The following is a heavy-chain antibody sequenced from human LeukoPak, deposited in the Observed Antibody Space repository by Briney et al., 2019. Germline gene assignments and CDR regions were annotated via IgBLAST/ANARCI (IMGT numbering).Heavy chain of an antibody. J-gene: IGHJ4*02. Sequence: SETLSLTCTVSGGSFSSYYWRWIRQPPGKGLEWIGYIYYSGSTNYNPSFKSRVTISADTSRNQFSLKLTSVTSADTAVYYCARYLDYWGQGILVTVSS. D-gene: IGHD3-9*01. CDR3: ARYLDY. V-gene: IGHV4-59*01. CDR1: GGSFSSYY. CDR2: IYYSGST.